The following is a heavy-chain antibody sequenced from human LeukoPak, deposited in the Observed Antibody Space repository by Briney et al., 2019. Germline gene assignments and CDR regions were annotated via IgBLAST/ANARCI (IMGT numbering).Heavy chain of an antibody. J-gene: IGHJ6*03. V-gene: IGHV3-53*01. Sequence: GGSLRLSCAASGFTFSSNYMSWVRQAPGKGLEWVSVIYSGGSTYYSGSVKGRFTISRDNSKNTLYLQMNSLRAEDTAVYYCARVLSGRGSLYSYYYYMDVWGKGTTVTISS. D-gene: IGHD3-10*01. CDR1: GFTFSSNY. CDR2: IYSGGST. CDR3: ARVLSGRGSLYSYYYYMDV.